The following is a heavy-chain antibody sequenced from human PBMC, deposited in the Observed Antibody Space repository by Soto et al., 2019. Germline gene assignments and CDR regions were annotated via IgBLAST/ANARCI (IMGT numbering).Heavy chain of an antibody. CDR3: ARAMYYYDSSGFYYYYGMDV. Sequence: AGGSLRLSCAASGFTFSSYAMHWVRQAPGKGLEWVAVISYDGSNKYYADSVKGRFTISRDNSKNTLYLQMNSLRAEDTAVYYCARAMYYYDSSGFYYYYGMDVWGQETTVTVSS. D-gene: IGHD3-22*01. V-gene: IGHV3-30-3*01. CDR1: GFTFSSYA. J-gene: IGHJ6*02. CDR2: ISYDGSNK.